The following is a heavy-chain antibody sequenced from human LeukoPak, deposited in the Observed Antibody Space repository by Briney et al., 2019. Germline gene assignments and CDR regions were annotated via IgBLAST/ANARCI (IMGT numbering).Heavy chain of an antibody. CDR3: ARHSLIGTTPFDY. CDR1: GYTFISYY. J-gene: IGHJ4*02. CDR2: INPSSGNT. D-gene: IGHD1-20*01. Sequence: ASVKVSCKASGYTFISYYIHWVRQAPGQGLEWMGLINPSSGNTPYAQQFRGRVTMTRDTSTSTVYMELSSLRSEDTAVYYCARHSLIGTTPFDYWGQGILVTVPS. V-gene: IGHV1-46*01.